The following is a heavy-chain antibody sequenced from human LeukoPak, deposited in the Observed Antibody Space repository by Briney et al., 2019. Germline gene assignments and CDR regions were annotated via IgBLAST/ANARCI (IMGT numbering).Heavy chain of an antibody. Sequence: PGGSLRLSCAASGFTFSNFWTQWVRQAPGKGLEWVANIKQDGTEKWYVDSVKGRFTISRDNAKNSLYLQMNSLRAEDTAVYYCARRFFDLWGRGTLVTVSS. J-gene: IGHJ2*01. CDR1: GFTFSNFW. V-gene: IGHV3-7*03. CDR3: ARRFFDL. CDR2: IKQDGTEK.